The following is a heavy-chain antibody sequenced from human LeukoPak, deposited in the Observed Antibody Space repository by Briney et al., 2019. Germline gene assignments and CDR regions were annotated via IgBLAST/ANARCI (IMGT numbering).Heavy chain of an antibody. J-gene: IGHJ4*02. V-gene: IGHV4-31*03. Sequence: SETLSLTCTVSGGSINNGGYYWSWIRQHPGKGLEWIGYIYYSGSSYYNPSLRSRVTISVDKSKNQFSLKLSSVAAADTAVYYCARGGSCSGGSCPFDYWGQGTLVTVSS. CDR2: IYYSGSS. D-gene: IGHD2-15*01. CDR3: ARGGSCSGGSCPFDY. CDR1: GGSINNGGYY.